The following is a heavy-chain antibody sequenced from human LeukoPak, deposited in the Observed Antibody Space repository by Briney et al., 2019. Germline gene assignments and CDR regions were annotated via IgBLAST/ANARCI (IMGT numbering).Heavy chain of an antibody. J-gene: IGHJ4*02. D-gene: IGHD1-26*01. CDR3: AKDGQSFNSMWDYLDS. V-gene: IGHV3-33*06. Sequence: PGGSLRLSCAASGFTFSSYGMHWVRQAPGKGLEWVAVIWYDGSNKYYADSVKGRFTISRDNSKSTVELHMSSLRVEDTAVYYCAKDGQSFNSMWDYLDSWGRGTLVTVSS. CDR2: IWYDGSNK. CDR1: GFTFSSYG.